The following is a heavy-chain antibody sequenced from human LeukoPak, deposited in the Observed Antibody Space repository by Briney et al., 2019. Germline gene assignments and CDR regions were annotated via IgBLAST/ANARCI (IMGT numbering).Heavy chain of an antibody. D-gene: IGHD1-26*01. CDR1: GFAFRAYW. Sequence: GGSLRLSCAASGFAFRAYWMTWVRQTPGRGLEWVAHINPEGSEKDYVDTVKGRFVISRDNAKNSLYLQMNSLSPEDTAVYYCARGRDFDPWGQGTLVTVSS. J-gene: IGHJ5*02. V-gene: IGHV3-7*02. CDR2: INPEGSEK. CDR3: ARGRDFDP.